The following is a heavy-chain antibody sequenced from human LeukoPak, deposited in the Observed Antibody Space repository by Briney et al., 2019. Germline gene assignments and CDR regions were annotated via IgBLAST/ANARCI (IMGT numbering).Heavy chain of an antibody. J-gene: IGHJ6*02. D-gene: IGHD3-9*01. CDR1: GGTFSSYA. CDR3: ARNYDILTGYYNVYYYYGMDV. CDR2: IIPILGIA. V-gene: IGHV1-69*04. Sequence: SVKVSCKASGGTFSSYAISWVRQAPGQGLEWMGRIIPILGIANYAQKFQGRVTMTRNTSISTAYMELSSLRSEDTAVYYCARNYDILTGYYNVYYYYGMDVWGQGTTVTVSS.